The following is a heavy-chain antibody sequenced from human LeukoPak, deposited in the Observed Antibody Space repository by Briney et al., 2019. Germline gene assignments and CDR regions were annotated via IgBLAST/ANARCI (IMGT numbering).Heavy chain of an antibody. D-gene: IGHD1-1*01. CDR3: ARERYNWNPHYYYYMDV. CDR1: GGSISSYY. V-gene: IGHV4-59*12. Sequence: SETLSLTCTVSGGSISSYYWSWIRQPPGKGLEWIGYIYYSGSTNYNPSLKSRVTMSLDTPKNQFSLKVTSVTAADTAVYYCARERYNWNPHYYYYMDVWGKGTTVTVSS. J-gene: IGHJ6*03. CDR2: IYYSGST.